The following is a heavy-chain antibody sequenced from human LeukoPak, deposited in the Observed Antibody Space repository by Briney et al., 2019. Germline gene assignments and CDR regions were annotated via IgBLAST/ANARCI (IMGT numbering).Heavy chain of an antibody. CDR2: IKQDGSEK. Sequence: GGSLRLSCAASGFTFSSYWMSWVRQAPGKGLEWVANIKQDGSEKYYVDSVKGRFTISRDNAKNSLYLQINSLRAEDTAVYYCARVGLDRRGYSGYESFDYWGQGTLVTVSS. CDR3: ARVGLDRRGYSGYESFDY. V-gene: IGHV3-7*01. CDR1: GFTFSSYW. D-gene: IGHD5-12*01. J-gene: IGHJ4*02.